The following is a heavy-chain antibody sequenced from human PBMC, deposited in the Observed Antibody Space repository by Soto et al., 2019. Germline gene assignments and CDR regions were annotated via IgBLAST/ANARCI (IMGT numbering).Heavy chain of an antibody. V-gene: IGHV2-5*02. CDR3: ARLPRGVYDSGRLWEKFDY. J-gene: IGHJ4*02. Sequence: QITVKESGLTLVKPTETLTLTCTFSGFSLSSIGMGVGWIRQPPGKALEWLALIYWDDDKRYSPSLSSRLTTTKDPSKNEVDLTMTNMDPVDTATYYCARLPRGVYDSGRLWEKFDYWGQGTLVTVSS. CDR2: IYWDDDK. D-gene: IGHD5-12*01. CDR1: GFSLSSIGMG.